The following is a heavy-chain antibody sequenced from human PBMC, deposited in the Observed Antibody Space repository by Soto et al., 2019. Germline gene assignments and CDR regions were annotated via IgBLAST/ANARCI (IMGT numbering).Heavy chain of an antibody. CDR3: ARDPDAYYDFWSGYYPSDYYYYMDV. CDR1: GFTFSSYS. V-gene: IGHV3-21*01. CDR2: ISSSSSYI. J-gene: IGHJ6*03. D-gene: IGHD3-3*01. Sequence: GGSLRLSCAASGFTFSSYSMNWVRQAPGKGLEWVSSISSSSSYIYYADSVKGRFTISRDNAKNSLYLQMNSLRAEDTAVYYCARDPDAYYDFWSGYYPSDYYYYMDVWGKGTTVTVSS.